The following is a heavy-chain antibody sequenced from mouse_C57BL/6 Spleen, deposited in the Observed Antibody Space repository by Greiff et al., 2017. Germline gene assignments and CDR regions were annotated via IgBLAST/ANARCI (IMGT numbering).Heavy chain of an antibody. CDR1: GYAFRSYW. Sequence: VQGVESGAELVKPGASVKISCEASGYAFRSYWMNWVKQRPGKGLEWIGQIYPGDGDTNYNGKFKGKATLTADKSSSTAYMQLSSLTSEDSAFYFCARMDNYYGSSYNAMDYWGQGTSVTVSS. CDR3: ARMDNYYGSSYNAMDY. V-gene: IGHV1-80*01. D-gene: IGHD1-1*01. J-gene: IGHJ4*01. CDR2: IYPGDGDT.